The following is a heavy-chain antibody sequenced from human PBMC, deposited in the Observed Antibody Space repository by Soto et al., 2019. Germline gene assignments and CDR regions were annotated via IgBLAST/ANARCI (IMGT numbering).Heavy chain of an antibody. Sequence: PSETLSLTCTVSGGSISSYYWSWIRQPPGKGLEWIGYIYYSGSTNYNPSLKSRVTISVDTSKNQFSLKLSSVTAADTAVYYCAGLGDYSSFDYWGQGTLVPVSS. CDR3: AGLGDYSSFDY. CDR1: GGSISSYY. CDR2: IYYSGST. J-gene: IGHJ4*02. V-gene: IGHV4-59*08. D-gene: IGHD4-17*01.